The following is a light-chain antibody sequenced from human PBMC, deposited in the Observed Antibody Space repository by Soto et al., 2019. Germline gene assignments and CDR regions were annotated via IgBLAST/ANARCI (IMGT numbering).Light chain of an antibody. CDR3: VSYTSSTPYV. J-gene: IGLJ1*01. CDR2: DVA. V-gene: IGLV2-14*03. Sequence: QSALTQPASVSDSPGQSITISCTGTSSDVGGSNFVSWYQQHPGKPPKLIMYDVANRPSGVSNRFSGSKSGSTASLIISRLQTEDEADYYCVSYTSSTPYVFGTGTKLTVL. CDR1: SSDVGGSNF.